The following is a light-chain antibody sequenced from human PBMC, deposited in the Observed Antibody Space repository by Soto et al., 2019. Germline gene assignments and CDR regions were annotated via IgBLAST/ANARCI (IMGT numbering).Light chain of an antibody. J-gene: IGLJ1*01. CDR2: SNN. CDR1: ISNIGSNS. Sequence: QSVLTQPPSATGTPGQRVTISCSGTISNIGSNSVNWYQQLPGTAPSLLIYSNNQRASGVSGRFSGSKSGTSASLAICGLRSEDESDYYCAAWDDRLNGYVFGTGTKVTVL. V-gene: IGLV1-44*01. CDR3: AAWDDRLNGYV.